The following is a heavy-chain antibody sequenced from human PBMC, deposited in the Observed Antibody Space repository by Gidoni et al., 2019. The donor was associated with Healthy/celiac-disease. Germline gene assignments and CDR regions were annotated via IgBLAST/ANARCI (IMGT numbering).Heavy chain of an antibody. CDR3: ARGAPSWPARRNFDY. Sequence: QVQLVESGGGVVQPGRSLRLSCAASGFSFSSYGMHWVRQAPGKGLEGVAVIWYDGSNKYFADSVKGRFTISRDNSKNTLYLQMNSLRAEDTAVYYCARGAPSWPARRNFDYWGQGTLVSVSS. J-gene: IGHJ4*02. V-gene: IGHV3-33*01. D-gene: IGHD6-6*01. CDR1: GFSFSSYG. CDR2: IWYDGSNK.